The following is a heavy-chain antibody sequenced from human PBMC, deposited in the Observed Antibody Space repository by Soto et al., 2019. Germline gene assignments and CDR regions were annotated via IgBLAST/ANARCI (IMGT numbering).Heavy chain of an antibody. V-gene: IGHV1-3*01. CDR1: GYTFSNYG. D-gene: IGHD2-2*01. CDR3: ARHDCISSSCYYYYYYSMDV. CDR2: INAGNGNT. Sequence: GASVKVSCKASGYTFSNYGIHWVRQAPGQRLEWMGLINAGNGNTKYSQNFQGRVTLTRDTSASTAYMELSSLRSEDTAVYYCARHDCISSSCYYYYYYSMDVWGQGTTVTVSS. J-gene: IGHJ6*02.